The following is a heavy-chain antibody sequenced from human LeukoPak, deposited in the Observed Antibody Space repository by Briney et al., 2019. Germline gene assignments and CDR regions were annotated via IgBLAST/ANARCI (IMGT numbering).Heavy chain of an antibody. Sequence: ASVKVSCKASGYTFTGYYMHWVRQAPGQGLEWMGIINPSGGSSSYAQKFQGRVSMTRDTSTNTFYMELSSLRSEDTAVYYCARHPSNYYDSSGYFGCFDPWGQEPWSPSPQ. CDR1: GYTFTGYY. CDR3: ARHPSNYYDSSGYFGCFDP. D-gene: IGHD3-22*01. J-gene: IGHJ5*02. V-gene: IGHV1-46*01. CDR2: INPSGGSS.